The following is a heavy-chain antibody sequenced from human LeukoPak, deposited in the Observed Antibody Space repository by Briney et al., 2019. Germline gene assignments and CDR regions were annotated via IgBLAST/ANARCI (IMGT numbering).Heavy chain of an antibody. CDR1: GFTFSSYA. CDR2: IRGTDGTT. Sequence: PGGSLRLSCAASGFTFSSYAMTWVRQAPGKGLEWISCIRGTDGTTYYADSVKGRFTISRDNSRSTLYLQMHSLRAEDTAMYYCAKDMYTYDSPYFDSWGQGALVTVAS. D-gene: IGHD3-22*01. J-gene: IGHJ4*02. V-gene: IGHV3-23*01. CDR3: AKDMYTYDSPYFDS.